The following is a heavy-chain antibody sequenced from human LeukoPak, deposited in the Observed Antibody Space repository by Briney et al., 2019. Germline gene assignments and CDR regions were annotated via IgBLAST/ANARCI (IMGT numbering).Heavy chain of an antibody. D-gene: IGHD1/OR15-1a*01. CDR1: GFTFSTYS. CDR2: ISSSSSTI. V-gene: IGHV3-48*01. CDR3: AKDWFATTDY. J-gene: IGHJ4*02. Sequence: GGSLRLSCAVSGFTFSTYSMNWVRQAPGKGLEWVSYISSSSSTIYYADSVKGRFTISRDNSKNTVYLQMNSLRVEDTAVYYCAKDWFATTDYWGQGILVTVS.